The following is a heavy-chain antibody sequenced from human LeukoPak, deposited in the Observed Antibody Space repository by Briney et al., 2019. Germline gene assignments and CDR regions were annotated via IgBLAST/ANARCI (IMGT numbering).Heavy chain of an antibody. V-gene: IGHV3-30*18. CDR2: ISYDGSNK. CDR1: GFPFSSYG. D-gene: IGHD5-18*01. Sequence: GGSLRLSCSASGFPFSSYGMHWVRQAPAKGLEWVAVISYDGSNKYYADSVKGRFTISRDNSKNTLYLQMNSLRAEDTAVYHCAKDRGYSYGLVWGQGTLVTVSS. J-gene: IGHJ4*02. CDR3: AKDRGYSYGLV.